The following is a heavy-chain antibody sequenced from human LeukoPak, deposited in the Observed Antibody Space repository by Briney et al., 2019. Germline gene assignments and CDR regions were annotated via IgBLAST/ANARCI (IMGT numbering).Heavy chain of an antibody. V-gene: IGHV1-46*01. Sequence: ASVQVSCKASGYTFTSYYMHWVRQAPGQGLEWMGIINPSGGSTSYAQKFQGRVTMTRDTSTSTVYMELSSLRSEDTAVYYCARDLEYYYDSSGYHAFDIWGQGTMVTVSS. CDR1: GYTFTSYY. CDR3: ARDLEYYYDSSGYHAFDI. D-gene: IGHD3-22*01. J-gene: IGHJ3*02. CDR2: INPSGGST.